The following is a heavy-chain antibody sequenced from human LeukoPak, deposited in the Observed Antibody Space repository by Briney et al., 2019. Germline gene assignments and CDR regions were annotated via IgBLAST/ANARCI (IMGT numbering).Heavy chain of an antibody. D-gene: IGHD3-3*01. J-gene: IGHJ4*02. CDR1: GYTFTSYG. V-gene: IGHV1-8*03. CDR2: MNPNSGNT. Sequence: GASVKVSCKASGYTFTSYGISWVRQATGQGLEWMGWMNPNSGNTGYAQKFQGRVTITRNTSISTAYMELSSLRSEDTAVYYCASGSFDFWSGYYLDYWGQGTLVTVSS. CDR3: ASGSFDFWSGYYLDY.